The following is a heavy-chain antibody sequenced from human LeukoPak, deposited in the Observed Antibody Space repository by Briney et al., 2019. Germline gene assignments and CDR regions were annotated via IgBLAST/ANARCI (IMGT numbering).Heavy chain of an antibody. Sequence: SETLSLTCTVPGGSISSYYWSWIRQPPGKGLEWIGYIFYSGGTNYHPSLKSRVTISVDTSKNQFSLKLSSVTAADTAVYYCASTWGSHAFDIWGQGTMVTVSS. J-gene: IGHJ3*02. CDR1: GGSISSYY. D-gene: IGHD7-27*01. V-gene: IGHV4-59*08. CDR2: IFYSGGT. CDR3: ASTWGSHAFDI.